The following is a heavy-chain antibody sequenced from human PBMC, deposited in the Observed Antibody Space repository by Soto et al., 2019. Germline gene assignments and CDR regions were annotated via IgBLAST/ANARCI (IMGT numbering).Heavy chain of an antibody. J-gene: IGHJ6*02. D-gene: IGHD5-12*01. Sequence: GGSLRLSCAASGFTFSSYAMSWVRQAPGKGLEWVSAISGSGGSTYYADSVKGRFTISRDNSKNTLYLQMNSLRAEDTAVYYCAKSKKRATTRLGYYYYGMAVWGQGTTVTVSS. V-gene: IGHV3-23*01. CDR3: AKSKKRATTRLGYYYYGMAV. CDR1: GFTFSSYA. CDR2: ISGSGGST.